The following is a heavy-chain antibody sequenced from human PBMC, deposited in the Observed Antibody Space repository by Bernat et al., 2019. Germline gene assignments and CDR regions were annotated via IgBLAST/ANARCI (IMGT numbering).Heavy chain of an antibody. J-gene: IGHJ4*02. V-gene: IGHV3-7*03. CDR3: TRSPATETFDY. Sequence: EVQLVESRGDLVQPGGSLRLSCAASGFTFDNYWMSWVRQAPGKGLEWVANINQDGSDKYYVDSVRGRFTISRDNAKNSLFLQMNSLRAEDTAVYYCTRSPATETFDYWGQGTLVTVSS. CDR2: INQDGSDK. D-gene: IGHD1-1*01. CDR1: GFTFDNYW.